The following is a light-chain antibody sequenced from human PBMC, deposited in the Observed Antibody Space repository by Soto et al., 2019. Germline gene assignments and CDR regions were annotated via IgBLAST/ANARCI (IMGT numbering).Light chain of an antibody. J-gene: IGKJ2*01. CDR3: HHDGSLHPYT. V-gene: IGKV3-20*01. Sequence: EIVLTQSPDTLSLSPGQIATVSCSASQTVSNNYLAWYQQKPGQAPRLLLYDASTSPPGIPDRFSGSGSGTDFTLTNSRLEPEDFAGYYCHHDGSLHPYTFGQGTKLDIK. CDR1: QTVSNNY. CDR2: DAS.